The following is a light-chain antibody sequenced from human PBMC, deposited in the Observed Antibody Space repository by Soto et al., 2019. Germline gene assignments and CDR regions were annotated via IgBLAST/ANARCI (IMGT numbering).Light chain of an antibody. CDR1: QSFRGL. J-gene: IGKJ5*01. CDR3: QQRHMWPIT. Sequence: EVVLTQSTVTLSLSPGARATLSCRASQSFRGLLAWYQQKPGQAPRLLIYDAYNRATGIPPRFSGSGSGTDFTLTISSREPEDSAVYYGQQRHMWPITFGQGTRLESK. V-gene: IGKV3-11*01. CDR2: DAY.